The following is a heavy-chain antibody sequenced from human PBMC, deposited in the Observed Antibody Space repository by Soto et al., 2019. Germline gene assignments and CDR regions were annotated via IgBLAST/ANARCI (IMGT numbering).Heavy chain of an antibody. Sequence: EVQLVESGGGLVQPGGSLRLSCAASGFTFSDRYMDWVRQAPGKGLEWVGRSRNKANSFTTEYAASVRGRFTISRDDSKNSLYLQMNSLKTEDTAIYYCARDAGRRDNSYFFDSWGQGTLVTVSS. CDR3: ARDAGRRDNSYFFDS. D-gene: IGHD1-1*01. J-gene: IGHJ4*02. CDR2: SRNKANSFTT. CDR1: GFTFSDRY. V-gene: IGHV3-72*01.